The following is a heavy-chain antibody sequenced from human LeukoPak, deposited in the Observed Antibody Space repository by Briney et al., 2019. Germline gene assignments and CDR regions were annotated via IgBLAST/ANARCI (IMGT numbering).Heavy chain of an antibody. CDR3: ARGKGEHSSSAGEFDY. CDR1: GFTFSDYY. J-gene: IGHJ4*02. CDR2: ISSSGSTI. D-gene: IGHD6-6*01. V-gene: IGHV3-11*01. Sequence: GGSLRLSGAASGFTFSDYYMGWICQAPGKGLEWVSYISSSGSTIDYADSVKGRFTISRDNATHSLYLQMHSLRAEDTAVYYCARGKGEHSSSAGEFDYWGQGTLVTVSS.